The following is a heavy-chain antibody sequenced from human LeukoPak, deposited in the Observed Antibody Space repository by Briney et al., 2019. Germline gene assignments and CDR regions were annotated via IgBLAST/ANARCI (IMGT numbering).Heavy chain of an antibody. D-gene: IGHD3-22*01. CDR3: AKAGYYYDSSGYY. V-gene: IGHV3-23*01. Sequence: GGSLRLSCAASGFTFSSYAMSWVRQAPGKGLEWVSAISGSGGSTYYADSVKGRFTISRDNSKNTLYLQMNGLRAEDTAVYYCAKAGYYYDSSGYYWGQGTLVTVSS. J-gene: IGHJ4*02. CDR2: ISGSGGST. CDR1: GFTFSSYA.